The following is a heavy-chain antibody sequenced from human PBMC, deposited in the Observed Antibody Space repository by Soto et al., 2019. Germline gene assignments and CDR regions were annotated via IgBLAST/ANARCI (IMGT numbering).Heavy chain of an antibody. CDR1: GDTLSSFA. J-gene: IGHJ4*02. CDR3: VKTPPRTTATAYYYDH. V-gene: IGHV1-69*13. CDR2: IVPIYGTA. D-gene: IGHD4-17*01. Sequence: GASVTVCCKPSGDTLSSFAIRWVHQAPGQGLEWLGGIVPIYGTANYAQKFQGRVTISADESTTTAYMELTSLRSDDTAIYYCVKTPPRTTATAYYYDHWGQGTLVTVSS.